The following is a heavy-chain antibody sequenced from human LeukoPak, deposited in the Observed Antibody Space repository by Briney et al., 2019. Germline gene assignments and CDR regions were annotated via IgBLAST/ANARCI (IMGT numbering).Heavy chain of an antibody. CDR2: IYYSGST. V-gene: IGHV4-59*08. CDR3: ARHGRYSSGWYPYYFDY. J-gene: IGHJ4*02. CDR1: GGSISSYY. Sequence: SETLSLTCTVSGGSISSYYWSWIRQPPGKGLEWIGYIYYSGSTNYNPSLKSRVTISVDTSKNQFSLKLSSVTAADTAVYYCARHGRYSSGWYPYYFDYWGQGTLVTVSS. D-gene: IGHD6-19*01.